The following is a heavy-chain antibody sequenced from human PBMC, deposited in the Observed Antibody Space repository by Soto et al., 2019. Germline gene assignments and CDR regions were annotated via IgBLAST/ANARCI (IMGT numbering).Heavy chain of an antibody. CDR1: GGSISSGDYY. J-gene: IGHJ3*02. CDR3: GRVWGYCTTGVCYTAFDI. D-gene: IGHD2-8*01. CDR2: IYYSGST. Sequence: PSETLSLTCTVSGGSISSGDYYWSWIRQPPGKGLEWIGYIYYSGSTYYNPSLKSRVTISVDTSKNQFSLKLSSVTAADTAVYYCGRVWGYCTTGVCYTAFDIWGQGTVVTVSS. V-gene: IGHV4-30-4*01.